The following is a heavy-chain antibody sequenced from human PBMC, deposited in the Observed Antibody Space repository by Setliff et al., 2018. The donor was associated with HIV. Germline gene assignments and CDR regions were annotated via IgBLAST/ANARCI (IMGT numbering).Heavy chain of an antibody. D-gene: IGHD3-22*01. Sequence: SETLSLTCTVSGGSINNYYWSWIRQPPGKGLEWIGFIYYSGSTNYNPSLKSRVTISVDTSTNQFSLKLNSVTAADTAVYYCARVSAGKDYYDSSGYYYRFDYWGQGTLGTVSS. CDR1: GGSINNYY. J-gene: IGHJ4*02. CDR3: ARVSAGKDYYDSSGYYYRFDY. CDR2: IYYSGST. V-gene: IGHV4-59*01.